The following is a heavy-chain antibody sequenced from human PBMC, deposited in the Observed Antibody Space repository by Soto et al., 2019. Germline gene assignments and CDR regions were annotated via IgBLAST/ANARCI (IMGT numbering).Heavy chain of an antibody. Sequence: GSLSLSCAGSGFTFSDYWTQWVRQAPGKGLVWVSRINSDGSRTSYADSVTGRFTISRDNAKNTLYLQMNSLRVEDTALYYCARETYRGFYFDYWGQGTLVTVSS. J-gene: IGHJ4*02. CDR3: ARETYRGFYFDY. CDR2: INSDGSRT. V-gene: IGHV3-74*01. CDR1: GFTFSDYW. D-gene: IGHD4-4*01.